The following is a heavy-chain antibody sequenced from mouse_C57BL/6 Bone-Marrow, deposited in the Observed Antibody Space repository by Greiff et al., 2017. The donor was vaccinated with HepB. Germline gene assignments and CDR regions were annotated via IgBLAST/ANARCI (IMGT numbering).Heavy chain of an antibody. J-gene: IGHJ1*03. CDR2: IYPSDSET. CDR3: ARNYGSSYGFDV. V-gene: IGHV1-61*01. D-gene: IGHD1-1*01. CDR1: GYTFTSYW. Sequence: VQLQQSGAELVRPGSSVKLSCKASGYTFTSYWMDWVKQRPGQGLEWIGNIYPSDSETHYNQKFKDKATLTVDKSSSTAYMQLSSLTSEDSAVYYCARNYGSSYGFDVWGTGTTVTVSS.